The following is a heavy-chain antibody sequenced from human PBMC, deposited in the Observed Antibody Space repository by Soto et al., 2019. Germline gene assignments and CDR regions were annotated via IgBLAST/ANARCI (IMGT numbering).Heavy chain of an antibody. Sequence: LRLSCAASGLTFSGYAMSWVRQSPWKGLEWVSAISGGGDSTYYADSVKGRFTISRDNSKNTLYLQMNSLTAEDTAIYYCAKQNTIFGVVIPLYYYGMDVWGQGTTVTVSS. CDR1: GLTFSGYA. V-gene: IGHV3-23*01. CDR2: ISGGGDST. CDR3: AKQNTIFGVVIPLYYYGMDV. J-gene: IGHJ6*02. D-gene: IGHD3-3*01.